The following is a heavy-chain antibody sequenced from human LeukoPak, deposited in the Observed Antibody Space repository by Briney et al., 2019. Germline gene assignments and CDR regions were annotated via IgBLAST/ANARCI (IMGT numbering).Heavy chain of an antibody. Sequence: PGGPLRLSCAASGFTFSAYAMAWVRQAPGKGLECVSHITTGGSSTFHADSVKGRFTISRDNAKNSLYLQMNSLRGEDTAVYYCAREGSYGVYYYYYYMDVWGKGTTVTVSS. CDR2: ITTGGSST. CDR3: AREGSYGVYYYYYYMDV. D-gene: IGHD3-10*01. V-gene: IGHV3-48*04. J-gene: IGHJ6*03. CDR1: GFTFSAYA.